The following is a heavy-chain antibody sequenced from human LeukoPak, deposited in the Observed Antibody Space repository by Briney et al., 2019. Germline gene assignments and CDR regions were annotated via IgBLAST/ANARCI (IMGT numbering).Heavy chain of an antibody. V-gene: IGHV4-59*01. D-gene: IGHD4-17*01. CDR3: ASSPPTTVTTSRYWYFDL. CDR2: IYYSGST. CDR1: GVSISSYY. J-gene: IGHJ2*01. Sequence: SETLSLTCTVSGVSISSYYWSWIRQPPGKGLEWLGYIYYSGSTNYNPSLKSRVTISVDPSKHQFSLKLTSVTAADTAVYYCASSPPTTVTTSRYWYFDLWGRGTLVTVSS.